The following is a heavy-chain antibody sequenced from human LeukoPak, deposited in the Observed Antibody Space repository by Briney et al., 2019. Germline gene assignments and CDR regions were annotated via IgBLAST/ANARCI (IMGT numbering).Heavy chain of an antibody. V-gene: IGHV1-46*01. CDR2: INPSGGST. Sequence: ASVKVSCKASGYTFTSYYMHWVRQAPGQGLEWMGIINPSGGSTSYAQKFQGRVTMTTDTSTSTAYMELRSLRSDDTAVYYCARAGYHYYMDVWGKGTTVTVSS. CDR3: ARAGYHYYMDV. J-gene: IGHJ6*03. CDR1: GYTFTSYY.